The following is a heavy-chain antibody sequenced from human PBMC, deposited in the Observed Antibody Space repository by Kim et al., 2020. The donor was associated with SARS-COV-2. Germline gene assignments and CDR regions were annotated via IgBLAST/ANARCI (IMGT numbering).Heavy chain of an antibody. D-gene: IGHD6-13*01. CDR1: NDSISSDDYY. Sequence: SETLSLTCTVSNDSISSDDYYWSWIRQPPGKGLEWIGYIFYSGGTRYNPSLKSRLTISVETSKNQFSLRLRSVTAADTAVYYCARVGGSSSSRGWFDPWG. CDR3: ARVGGSSSSRGWFDP. CDR2: IFYSGGT. V-gene: IGHV4-30-4*01. J-gene: IGHJ5*02.